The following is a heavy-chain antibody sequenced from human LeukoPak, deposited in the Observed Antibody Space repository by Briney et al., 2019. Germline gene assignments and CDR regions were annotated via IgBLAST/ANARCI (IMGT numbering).Heavy chain of an antibody. CDR2: IHYTGST. J-gene: IGHJ4*02. CDR1: GGSISSYY. Sequence: SETLSLTYTVSGGSISSYYWSWIRQPPGKGLEWIGYIHYTGSTNYNPSLKSRVTISVDTSKNQFSLKLNSVTAADTAIYYCARATGYSGVDYWGQGTLVTVSS. CDR3: ARATGYSGVDY. D-gene: IGHD1-26*01. V-gene: IGHV4-59*01.